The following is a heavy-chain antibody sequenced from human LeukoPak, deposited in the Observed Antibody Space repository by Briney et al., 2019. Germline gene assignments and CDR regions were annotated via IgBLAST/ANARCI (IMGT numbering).Heavy chain of an antibody. J-gene: IGHJ3*02. CDR3: ARVFAQLVLGRDGGDAFDI. V-gene: IGHV3-48*01. CDR2: ISSSSSTI. CDR1: GFTFSSYR. D-gene: IGHD3-16*01. Sequence: QPGGSLRLSCAASGFTFSSYRMNWVRQAPGKELEWVSYISSSSSTIYYADSVKGRFTISRDNAKNSLYLQMNSLRAEDTAVYYCARVFAQLVLGRDGGDAFDIWGQGTMVTVSS.